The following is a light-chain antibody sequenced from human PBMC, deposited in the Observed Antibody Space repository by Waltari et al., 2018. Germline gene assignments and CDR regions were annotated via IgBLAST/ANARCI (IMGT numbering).Light chain of an antibody. CDR1: QSVSSSY. J-gene: IGKJ1*01. CDR3: QQYGSSPGT. Sequence: EIVLTQSPGTLSLSPEERATLSCRASQSVSSSYLAWYQQKPGQAPRLLIYGASSRATGIPDRFSGSGSGTDFTLTISRLEPEDFAVYYCQQYGSSPGTFGPGTKVEIK. CDR2: GAS. V-gene: IGKV3-20*01.